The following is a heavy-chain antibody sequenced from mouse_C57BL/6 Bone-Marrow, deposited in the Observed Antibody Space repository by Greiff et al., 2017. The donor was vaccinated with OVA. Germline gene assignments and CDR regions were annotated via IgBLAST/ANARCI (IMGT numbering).Heavy chain of an antibody. V-gene: IGHV1-74*01. CDR3: EICPNYYGSSESCAMGY. D-gene: IGHD1-1*01. J-gene: IGHJ4*01. CDR1: GYTFTSYW. CDR2: IHPSDSDT. Sequence: QVQLQQPGAELVKPGASVKVSCKASGYTFTSYWMHWVKQRPGQGLEWIGRIHPSDSDTNYNQKFKGKATLTVDKSSSTAYMQLSSLTSEDSAVYYCEICPNYYGSSESCAMGYWGQGTSVTVSS.